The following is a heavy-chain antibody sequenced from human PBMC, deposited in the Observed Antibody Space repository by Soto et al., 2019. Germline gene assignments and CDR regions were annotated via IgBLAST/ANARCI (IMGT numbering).Heavy chain of an antibody. CDR2: INHSGST. J-gene: IGHJ4*02. CDR3: AREGYGRDPTLVY. D-gene: IGHD4-17*01. Sequence: PSETLSLTCAVYGGSFSGYYWSWIRQPPGKGLEWIGEINHSGSTNYNPSLKSRVTISVDTSKNQFSLKLSSVTAADTAVYYCAREGYGRDPTLVYWGQGTLVTVS. V-gene: IGHV4-34*01. CDR1: GGSFSGYY.